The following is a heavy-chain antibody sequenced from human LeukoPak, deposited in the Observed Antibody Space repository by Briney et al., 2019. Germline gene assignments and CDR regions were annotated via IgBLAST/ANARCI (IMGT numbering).Heavy chain of an antibody. J-gene: IGHJ4*02. D-gene: IGHD3-22*01. CDR3: ARDPSRDMIVYDY. Sequence: GGSLRLSCAASGFTFRSYWMSWVRQAPGKGLEWVANIKQDGSEKYYVDSVKGRFTISRDNAKNSLYLQMNSLRAEDTAVYYCARDPSRDMIVYDYWGQGTLVTVSS. CDR2: IKQDGSEK. CDR1: GFTFRSYW. V-gene: IGHV3-7*01.